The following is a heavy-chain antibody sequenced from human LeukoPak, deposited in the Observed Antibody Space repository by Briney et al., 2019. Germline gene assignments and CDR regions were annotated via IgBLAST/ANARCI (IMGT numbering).Heavy chain of an antibody. CDR2: IKHDGSEK. CDR1: GFNFSNYW. V-gene: IGHV3-7*01. Sequence: GGSLRLSCVVSGFNFSNYWMNWVRQAPGKGLEWVTNIKHDGSEKYYVDSVKVRFSISRDNAKKSLYLQMNSLRAEDTAVYYCARALSHCLDYWGQGTLVTVSS. D-gene: IGHD3-16*01. CDR3: ARALSHCLDY. J-gene: IGHJ4*02.